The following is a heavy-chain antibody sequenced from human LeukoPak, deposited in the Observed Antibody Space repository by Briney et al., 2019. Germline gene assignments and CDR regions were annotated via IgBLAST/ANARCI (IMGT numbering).Heavy chain of an antibody. CDR3: AREAEYSSSWYRGRGYYFDY. J-gene: IGHJ4*02. CDR2: IYYSGST. V-gene: IGHV4-59*01. D-gene: IGHD6-13*01. CDR1: GGSISSYY. Sequence: SETLSLTCTVSGGSISSYYWSWIRQPLGKGLEWIGYIYYSGSTNYNPSLKSRVTISVDTSKNQFSLKLSSVTAADTAVYYCAREAEYSSSWYRGRGYYFDYWGQGTLVTVSS.